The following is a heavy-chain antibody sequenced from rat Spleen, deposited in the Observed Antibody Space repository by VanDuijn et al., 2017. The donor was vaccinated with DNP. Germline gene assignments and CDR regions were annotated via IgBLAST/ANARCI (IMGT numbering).Heavy chain of an antibody. CDR1: GFTFSDYN. CDR2: ISSSGGST. D-gene: IGHD5-1*01. J-gene: IGHJ1*01. Sequence: EVQLVESGGGLVQPGRSLKVSCAASGFTFSDYNMAWVRQAPKKGLEWVATISSSGGSTYYPDSVKGRFTISRDNAKNTLYLQMNSLRSEDTATYYCARGSGTYYWYFDFWGPGTMVTVSS. CDR3: ARGSGTYYWYFDF. V-gene: IGHV5-7*01.